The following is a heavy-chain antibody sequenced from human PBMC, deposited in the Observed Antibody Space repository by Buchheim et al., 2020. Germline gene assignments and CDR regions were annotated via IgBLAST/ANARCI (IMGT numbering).Heavy chain of an antibody. CDR3: AKGIAVADTSGDDAFDI. V-gene: IGHV3-23*01. CDR2: LSYSGDRT. CDR1: GFTFSSYA. J-gene: IGHJ3*02. D-gene: IGHD6-19*01. Sequence: EVHLLESGGGLVQPGGSLRLSCAASGFTFSSYAMFWVRQAPGKGLEWVSALSYSGDRTYYADSVKGRFNISRDNSKNTLYLQMNSLRAEDTAVYYCAKGIAVADTSGDDAFDIWGQGT.